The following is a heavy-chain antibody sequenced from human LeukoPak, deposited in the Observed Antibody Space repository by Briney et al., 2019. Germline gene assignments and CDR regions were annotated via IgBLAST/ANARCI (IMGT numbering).Heavy chain of an antibody. V-gene: IGHV3-21*01. CDR3: ARDGQKEQLVYYYYYGMDV. Sequence: PGGSLRLSCAASGFTFSSYSMNWVRQAPGKGLEWVSSISSSSSYIYYADSVKGRFTISRDNAKNSLYLQMNSLRAEDTAVYYCARDGQKEQLVYYYYYGMDVWGQGTTVTVSS. J-gene: IGHJ6*02. CDR2: ISSSSSYI. D-gene: IGHD6-13*01. CDR1: GFTFSSYS.